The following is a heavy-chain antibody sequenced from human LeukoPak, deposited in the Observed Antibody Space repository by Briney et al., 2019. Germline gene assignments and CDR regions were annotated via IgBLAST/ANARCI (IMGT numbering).Heavy chain of an antibody. V-gene: IGHV1-24*01. J-gene: IGHJ4*02. CDR3: ATAAGYSYGIIFDY. CDR1: GYTLTELS. Sequence: ASVKVSCKVSGYTLTELSMHWVRQAPGKGLEWMGGFDPEDGETIYAQKFQGRVTMTEDTSTDTAYMELSSLRSEDTAVCYCATAAGYSYGIIFDYWGQGTLVTVSS. CDR2: FDPEDGET. D-gene: IGHD5-18*01.